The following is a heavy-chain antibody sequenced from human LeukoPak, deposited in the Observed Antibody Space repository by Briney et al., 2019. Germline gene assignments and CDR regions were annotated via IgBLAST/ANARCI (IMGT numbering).Heavy chain of an antibody. CDR3: TTVGGYDYFDY. J-gene: IGHJ4*02. D-gene: IGHD5-12*01. Sequence: GGSLRLSCAASGFTFSNAWMNWVRQAPGKGLEWVGRVKSKAGEGTTHYVAPVKGRFTISRDDSKNTLYLQMDSLKTEDTAVYYCTTVGGYDYFDYWGQGTLVTVSS. CDR1: GFTFSNAW. V-gene: IGHV3-15*01. CDR2: VKSKAGEGTT.